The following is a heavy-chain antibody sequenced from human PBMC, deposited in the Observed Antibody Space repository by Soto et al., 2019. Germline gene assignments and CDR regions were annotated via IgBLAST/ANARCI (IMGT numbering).Heavy chain of an antibody. CDR2: INPESGNP. Sequence: QVQMVQSGAEVKKPGDSVRVSCKTSGYTFTDYYMHWVRQAPGQGFEWVGGINPESGNPKYVSRFRGRAPVTREPSTRQADMERNGLTSADTAVNYWAGEVGRNNHFLKGFAYWGQGTLVTVS. CDR1: GYTFTDYY. V-gene: IGHV1-2*02. D-gene: IGHD3-3*02. CDR3: AGEVGRNNHFLKGFAY. J-gene: IGHJ4*02.